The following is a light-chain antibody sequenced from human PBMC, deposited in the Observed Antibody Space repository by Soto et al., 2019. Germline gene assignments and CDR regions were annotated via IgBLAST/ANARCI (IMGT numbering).Light chain of an antibody. CDR1: SSNIGSNT. Sequence: QSVLTQPPSASGTPGQRVTISCSGRSSNIGSNTVNWYQQLPGTAPKLLIYSNNQRPSGVPDRFSGSKSGTSASLAISGLQSEDEADYYCAAWDDSLNGVVFGGGTKPNVL. J-gene: IGLJ2*01. V-gene: IGLV1-44*01. CDR2: SNN. CDR3: AAWDDSLNGVV.